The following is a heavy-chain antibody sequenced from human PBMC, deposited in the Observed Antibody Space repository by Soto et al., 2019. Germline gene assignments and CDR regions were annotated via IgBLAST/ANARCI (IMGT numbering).Heavy chain of an antibody. V-gene: IGHV5-51*01. D-gene: IGHD2-2*01. Sequence: PGESLKISCKGSGYSFTSYWIGWVGQMPGKGLEWMGIIYPGDSDTRYSPSFQGQVTISADKSISTAYLQWSSLKASDTAMYYCARQDGDKYQLLSNYYYYGMDVWGQGTTVTVSS. CDR2: IYPGDSDT. CDR3: ARQDGDKYQLLSNYYYYGMDV. CDR1: GYSFTSYW. J-gene: IGHJ6*02.